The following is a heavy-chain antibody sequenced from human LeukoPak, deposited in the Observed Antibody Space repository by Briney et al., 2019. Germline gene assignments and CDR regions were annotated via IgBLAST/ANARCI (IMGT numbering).Heavy chain of an antibody. CDR1: GGSFSGYY. D-gene: IGHD3-10*01. CDR2: INHSGST. J-gene: IGHJ4*02. V-gene: IGHV4-34*01. CDR3: ARGHYYGLGRGSYYFDY. Sequence: PSETLSLTCAVYGGSFSGYYWSWIRQPPGKGLEWIGEINHSGSTNYNPSLKSRVTISVDTSKNQFSLKLSSVTAADTAVYYCARGHYYGLGRGSYYFDYWGQGTLVTVSS.